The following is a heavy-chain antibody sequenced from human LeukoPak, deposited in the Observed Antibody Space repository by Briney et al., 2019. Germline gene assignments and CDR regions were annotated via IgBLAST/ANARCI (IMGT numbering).Heavy chain of an antibody. CDR2: INPTGGST. CDR3: ARRDGYNSGAFDY. CDR1: GNTFSNYY. J-gene: IGHJ4*02. D-gene: IGHD5-24*01. V-gene: IGHV1-46*01. Sequence: ASVKVSCKAPGNTFSNYYIHWVRQAPGQGLQWMGTINPTGGSTNYAQNFQGRATLTRDRSTTTFYMELSSLRSEDTAVYYCARRDGYNSGAFDYWGQGTLVTVSS.